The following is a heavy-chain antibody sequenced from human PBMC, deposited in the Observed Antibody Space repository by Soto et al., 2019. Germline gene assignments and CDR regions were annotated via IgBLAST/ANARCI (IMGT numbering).Heavy chain of an antibody. CDR3: ARFIAAAGTGHYYYGMDV. V-gene: IGHV6-1*01. D-gene: IGHD6-13*01. CDR1: GDSVSSNSAA. Sequence: PSQTLSLTCAISGDSVSSNSAAWNWIRQSPSRGLEWLGRTYYRSKWYNDYAVSVKSRITINPDTSKNQFSLQLNSVTPEDTAVYYCARFIAAAGTGHYYYGMDVWGXGTTVTGSS. CDR2: TYYRSKWYN. J-gene: IGHJ6*02.